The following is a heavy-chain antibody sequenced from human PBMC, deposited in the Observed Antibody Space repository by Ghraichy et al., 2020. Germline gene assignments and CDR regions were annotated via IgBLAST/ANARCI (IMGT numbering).Heavy chain of an antibody. CDR1: GDSFSSGGYY. Sequence: SETLSLTCTVSGDSFSSGGYYWGWIRQAPGKGLKWVATISYSGISYYSPSLKGRVTISVHPSKNQFSLRLNSVTAADTAIYFCARIDGKVDYWGQGTLVTVSS. CDR3: ARIDGKVDY. CDR2: ISYSGIS. V-gene: IGHV4-39*07. J-gene: IGHJ4*02.